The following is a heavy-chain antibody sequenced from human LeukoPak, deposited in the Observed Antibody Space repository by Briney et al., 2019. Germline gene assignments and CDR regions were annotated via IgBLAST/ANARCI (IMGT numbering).Heavy chain of an antibody. J-gene: IGHJ4*02. CDR3: AKDVRYCSSTSCYQDY. CDR2: ISGSGGST. Sequence: GGSLRLSCAASGFTFSSYAMSWVRQAPGKGLEWVSAISGSGGSTYYADSVKGWFTISRDNSKNTLYLQMNSLRAEDTAVYYCAKDVRYCSSTSCYQDYWGQGTLVTVSS. CDR1: GFTFSSYA. V-gene: IGHV3-23*01. D-gene: IGHD2-2*01.